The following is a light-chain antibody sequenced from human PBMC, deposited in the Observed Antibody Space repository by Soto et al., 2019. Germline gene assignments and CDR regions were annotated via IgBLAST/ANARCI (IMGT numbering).Light chain of an antibody. V-gene: IGKV1-6*01. Sequence: AIQMTQSPSSLSASVGDRVTMTCRASQGINNELAWYQQKPGKAPKLLIYAASNLHSWVPSRFSGSGSGTDFALTISSLQPEDFATYFCLHDYNYPRTFGQGTKVE. CDR1: QGINNE. CDR3: LHDYNYPRT. CDR2: AAS. J-gene: IGKJ1*01.